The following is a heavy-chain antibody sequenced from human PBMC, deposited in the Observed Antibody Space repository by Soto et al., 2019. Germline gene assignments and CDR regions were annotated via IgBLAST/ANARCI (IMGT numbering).Heavy chain of an antibody. CDR3: TSDWHIIGWFLRY. Sequence: GGSLRLSCAVSGFTVRSNHMTWVRQAPGKGLEWVSVVQSDGVTSYADSVKGRFTISRDDSKNTLHLQMNSLRVDDTAVYYCTSDWHIIGWFLRYWGQGTLVTVSS. V-gene: IGHV3-66*01. CDR1: GFTVRSNH. J-gene: IGHJ4*02. CDR2: VQSDGVT. D-gene: IGHD6-19*01.